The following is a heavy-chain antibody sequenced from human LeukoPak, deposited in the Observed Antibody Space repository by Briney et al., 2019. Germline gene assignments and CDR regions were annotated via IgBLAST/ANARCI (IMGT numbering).Heavy chain of an antibody. V-gene: IGHV3-48*03. CDR1: GFTFSSSE. CDR3: ARSGQHLFDF. Sequence: GGSLILSCAASGFTFSSSEMNWVRQAPGKGLEWVSYISSSGGTISYADSVKGRFTISRDNAKNSLYLQMNSLRAEDTAIYYCARSGQHLFDFWGQGTPVTVSS. J-gene: IGHJ4*02. D-gene: IGHD6-13*01. CDR2: ISSSGGTI.